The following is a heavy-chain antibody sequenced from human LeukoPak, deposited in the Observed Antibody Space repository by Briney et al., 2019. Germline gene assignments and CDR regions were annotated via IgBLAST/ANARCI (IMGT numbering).Heavy chain of an antibody. CDR3: ARLDYDFWGGYYAFDI. CDR2: IYYSGST. CDR1: GGSISSYY. D-gene: IGHD3-3*01. V-gene: IGHV4-59*08. J-gene: IGHJ3*02. Sequence: PSETLSLTCTVSGGSISSYYWSWIRQPPGKGLEWIGYIYYSGSTNYNPSLKSRVTISVDTSKNQFSLKLSSVTAADTAVYYCARLDYDFWGGYYAFDIWGQGTMVTVSS.